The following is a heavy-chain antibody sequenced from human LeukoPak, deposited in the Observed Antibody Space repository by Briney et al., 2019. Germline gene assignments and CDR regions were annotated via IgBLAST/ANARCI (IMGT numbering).Heavy chain of an antibody. CDR3: ARPPSRGYSSSFEY. Sequence: GESLKISCKGSGYSFPTYWIAWVRQMPGKGLEWMGIIYPDESNIRYSPSFQGQVTISADKSISTDYLQWRSLKASDTAMYYCARPPSRGYSSSFEYWGQGTLVTVSS. CDR1: GYSFPTYW. D-gene: IGHD2-2*03. V-gene: IGHV5-51*01. J-gene: IGHJ4*02. CDR2: IYPDESNI.